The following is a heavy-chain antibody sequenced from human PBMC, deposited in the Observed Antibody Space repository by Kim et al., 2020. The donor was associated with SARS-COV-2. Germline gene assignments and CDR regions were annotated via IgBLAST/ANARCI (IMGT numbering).Heavy chain of an antibody. J-gene: IGHJ4*02. CDR2: TA. D-gene: IGHD1-26*01. CDR3: ARRRVGYFDY. V-gene: IGHV1-69*01. Sequence: TASYAQKFQGRVTITADESTITAYMELSSLRSEDTAVYYCARRRVGYFDYWGQGTLVTVSS.